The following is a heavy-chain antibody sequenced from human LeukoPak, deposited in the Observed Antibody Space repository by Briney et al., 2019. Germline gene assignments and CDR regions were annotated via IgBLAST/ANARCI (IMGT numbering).Heavy chain of an antibody. CDR2: ISWNSGSI. CDR3: ATQRSYDILTGYYPFDY. V-gene: IGHV3-9*01. Sequence: GGSLRLSCAASGFTFDDYAMHWVRQAPGKGLEWVSGISWNSGSIGYADSVKGRFTISRDNAKNSLYLQMSSLRAEDTALYYCATQRSYDILTGYYPFDYWGQGTLVTVSS. D-gene: IGHD3-9*01. CDR1: GFTFDDYA. J-gene: IGHJ4*02.